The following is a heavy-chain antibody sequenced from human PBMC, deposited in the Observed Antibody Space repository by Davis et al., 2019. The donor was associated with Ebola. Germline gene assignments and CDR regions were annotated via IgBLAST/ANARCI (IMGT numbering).Heavy chain of an antibody. Sequence: GESLKISCAASGFTFSNFAMHWVRQAPGKGLEWVALISYDGTKKYYADSMKGRFTISRDNSKNTLYLQMNSLRAEDTAVYYCAKDKRKRWLQSSFDYWGQGTLVTVSS. V-gene: IGHV3-30-3*01. CDR2: ISYDGTKK. J-gene: IGHJ4*02. D-gene: IGHD5-24*01. CDR1: GFTFSNFA. CDR3: AKDKRKRWLQSSFDY.